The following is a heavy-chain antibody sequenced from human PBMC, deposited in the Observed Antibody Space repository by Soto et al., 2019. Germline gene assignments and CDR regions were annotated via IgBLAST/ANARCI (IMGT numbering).Heavy chain of an antibody. CDR3: AREGGYFHSSGSGVYHYHGVDV. CDR1: GGSISTYF. J-gene: IGHJ6*02. CDR2: IYTTGST. D-gene: IGHD3-22*01. V-gene: IGHV4-4*07. Sequence: QVQLQESGPGLVKPSETLSLTCTVSGGSISTYFWSWIRQPAGGGLEWIGRIYTTGSTNYNPSLKSRVTMSLDTSRNQFSLKLSSVTAADTAVYYCAREGGYFHSSGSGVYHYHGVDVWGQGTTVTVSS.